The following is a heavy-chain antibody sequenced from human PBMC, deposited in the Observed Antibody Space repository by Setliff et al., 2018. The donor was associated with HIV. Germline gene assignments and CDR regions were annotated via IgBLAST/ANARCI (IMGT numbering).Heavy chain of an antibody. CDR3: ANSLAPGWELLEALLGY. CDR2: ITGSGGST. Sequence: PGGSLRLSCAASGFTFSSYAMTWVRQAPGKGLEWVSSITGSGGSTYYADSAKGRFTISRDNSKNTVYLHMSSLRAEDTAVYYCANSLAPGWELLEALLGYWGQGTLVTVSS. V-gene: IGHV3-23*01. J-gene: IGHJ4*02. CDR1: GFTFSSYA. D-gene: IGHD1-26*01.